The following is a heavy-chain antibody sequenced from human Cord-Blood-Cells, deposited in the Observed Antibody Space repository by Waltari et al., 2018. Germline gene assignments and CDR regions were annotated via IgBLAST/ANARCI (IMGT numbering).Heavy chain of an antibody. J-gene: IGHJ5*02. D-gene: IGHD2-15*01. Sequence: VLLVKSGAAVKKPEASVKASCKASGYTFTISGIIWVRRAPGQGLEWMGWISAYNGNTNYAQKLQGRVTMTTDTSTSTAYMELRSLRSDDTAVYYCARDRHCSGGSCYSAWFDPWGQGTLVTVSS. V-gene: IGHV1-18*01. CDR1: GYTFTISG. CDR2: ISAYNGNT. CDR3: ARDRHCSGGSCYSAWFDP.